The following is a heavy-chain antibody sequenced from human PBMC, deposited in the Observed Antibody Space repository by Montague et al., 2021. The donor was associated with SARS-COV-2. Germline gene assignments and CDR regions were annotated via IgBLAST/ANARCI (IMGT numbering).Heavy chain of an antibody. CDR1: GGSISSSSYY. J-gene: IGHJ5*02. CDR3: ASQEPIVVVVAAARGWFDP. CDR2: IYYSGST. Sequence: SETLSLTCTVSGGSISSSSYYWGWIRQPPGKGLEWIGSIYYSGSTYYNPSLKSRVTISVDTSKNQFSLKLSSVTAADTAVYYCASQEPIVVVVAAARGWFDPWGQGTLVTVSS. V-gene: IGHV4-39*01. D-gene: IGHD2-15*01.